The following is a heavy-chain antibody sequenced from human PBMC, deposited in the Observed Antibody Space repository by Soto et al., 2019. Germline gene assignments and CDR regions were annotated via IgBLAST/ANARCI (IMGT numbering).Heavy chain of an antibody. CDR2: IRQDGSQK. Sequence: EVQLVESGGGLVQPGGSVGLSCAASGFSFISDWMSWVRQAPGKGLEWVATIRQDGSQKYYLDSLKGRFTISRDNAKNSLYLHINGLRAEDTAVYYCARATGYCYFDLWGRGTLVTVSS. J-gene: IGHJ2*01. CDR3: ARATGYCYFDL. V-gene: IGHV3-7*03. CDR1: GFSFISDW.